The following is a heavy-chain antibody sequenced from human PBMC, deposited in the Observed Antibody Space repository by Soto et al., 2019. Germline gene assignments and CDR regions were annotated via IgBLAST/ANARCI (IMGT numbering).Heavy chain of an antibody. D-gene: IGHD3-16*01. J-gene: IGHJ4*02. Sequence: QVQLVESGGGVVQPGRSLRLSCAASGFTFSSYAMHWVRQAPGKGLEWVAVISYDGSNKYYADSVKGRFTISRDNSKNTLYLQMNRLRAEDTAGYYCARAYEGDYFDYWGQGTLVTVSS. V-gene: IGHV3-30-3*01. CDR3: ARAYEGDYFDY. CDR1: GFTFSSYA. CDR2: ISYDGSNK.